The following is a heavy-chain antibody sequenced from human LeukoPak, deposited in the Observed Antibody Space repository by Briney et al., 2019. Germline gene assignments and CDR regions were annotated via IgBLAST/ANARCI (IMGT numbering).Heavy chain of an antibody. D-gene: IGHD1-26*01. CDR3: ARDPAVVGYFDY. V-gene: IGHV3-30-3*01. CDR2: VSSDETTK. CDR1: GFTFTNYA. Sequence: GSLRLSCAASGFTFTNYAIHWVRQAPGKGLEWLAVVSSDETTKFYADSVKGQFTISRDNSKNTVYLQMDSLRTEDTAVYYCARDPAVVGYFDYWGQGTLVTVSS. J-gene: IGHJ4*02.